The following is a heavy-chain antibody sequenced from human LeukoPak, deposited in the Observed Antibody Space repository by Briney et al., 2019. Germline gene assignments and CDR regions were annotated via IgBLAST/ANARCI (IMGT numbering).Heavy chain of an antibody. J-gene: IGHJ4*02. CDR1: GFTFSSSW. CDR2: VKQDGSEK. V-gene: IGHV3-7*01. D-gene: IGHD5-12*01. CDR3: ARDRSGFSGYDFFDY. Sequence: GGSLRLSCAASGFTFSSSWMSWVRQAPGKGLGWVANVKQDGSEKYYVDSVKGRFTISRDNAKNSLYLQMNSLRAEDTAVYYCARDRSGFSGYDFFDYWGQGTLVTVSS.